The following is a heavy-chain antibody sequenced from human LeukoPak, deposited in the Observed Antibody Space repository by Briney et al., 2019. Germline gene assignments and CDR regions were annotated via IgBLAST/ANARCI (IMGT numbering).Heavy chain of an antibody. D-gene: IGHD3-16*01. Sequence: SETLSLTCTVSGGSISSSSFYWGWIRQPPGKGLEWITSVSYSGSTYYNPSLKSRVTISVDTSKNQFSLKLDSVTAADTAVYSCARHKGFGFTYYYGMDVWGQGTTVTVSS. CDR1: GGSISSSSFY. V-gene: IGHV4-39*01. J-gene: IGHJ6*02. CDR3: ARHKGFGFTYYYGMDV. CDR2: VSYSGST.